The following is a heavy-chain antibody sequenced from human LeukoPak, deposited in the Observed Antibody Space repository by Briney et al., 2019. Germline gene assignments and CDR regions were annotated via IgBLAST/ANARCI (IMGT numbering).Heavy chain of an antibody. CDR2: INHSGST. D-gene: IGHD6-19*01. CDR1: GGSFSGYY. J-gene: IGHJ4*02. V-gene: IGHV4-34*01. Sequence: SETLSLTCAVYGGSFSGYYWSWIRQPPGKGLEWIGEINHSGSTNYNPSLKSRVTISVDTSKNQFSLNLRSVNAADTAIYYCARGRGIAVSYWGQGTLVTVSS. CDR3: ARGRGIAVSY.